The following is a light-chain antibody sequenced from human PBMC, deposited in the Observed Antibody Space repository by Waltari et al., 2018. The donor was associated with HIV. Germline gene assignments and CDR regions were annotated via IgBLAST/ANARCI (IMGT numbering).Light chain of an antibody. CDR2: EVS. J-gene: IGLJ2*01. CDR1: SRDVGSYNL. CDR3: CSYAGSSTLI. Sequence: QSALTQPASVSGSPGQSITISCTGTSRDVGSYNLVSWYQHHPGKAPKVMIYEVSKRPSGVSNRFSGSKSGSTASLTISGLQAEDEAEYYCCSYAGSSTLIFGGGTNLTVL. V-gene: IGLV2-23*02.